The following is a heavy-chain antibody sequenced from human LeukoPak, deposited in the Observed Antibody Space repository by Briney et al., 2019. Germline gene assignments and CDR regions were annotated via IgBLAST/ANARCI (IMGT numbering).Heavy chain of an antibody. V-gene: IGHV1-8*03. Sequence: ASVEVSCKASGYTFTSYDINWVRQATGQGLEWMGWMNPNSGNTGYAQTFQGRVTITRNTSISTAYMELSSLRSEDTAVYYCARGRIKSGSYWQDYYYYYMDVWGKGTTVTISS. D-gene: IGHD1-26*01. CDR2: MNPNSGNT. CDR1: GYTFTSYD. CDR3: ARGRIKSGSYWQDYYYYYMDV. J-gene: IGHJ6*03.